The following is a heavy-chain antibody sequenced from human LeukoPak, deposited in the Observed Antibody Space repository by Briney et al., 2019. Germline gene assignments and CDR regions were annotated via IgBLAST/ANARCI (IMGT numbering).Heavy chain of an antibody. Sequence: SETLSLTCTVSGGSISSSSYYWGWIRQPPGKGLEWIGSIYYSGSTYYNPSLKSRVTISVDTSKNQFSLKLSSVTAADTAVYYCARTPMYSSSWLFDYWGQGTLVTVPS. V-gene: IGHV4-39*01. CDR1: GGSISSSSYY. CDR2: IYYSGST. CDR3: ARTPMYSSSWLFDY. D-gene: IGHD6-13*01. J-gene: IGHJ4*02.